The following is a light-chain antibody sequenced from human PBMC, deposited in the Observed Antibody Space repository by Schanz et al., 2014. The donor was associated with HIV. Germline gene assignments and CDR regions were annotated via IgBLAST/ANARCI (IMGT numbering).Light chain of an antibody. CDR2: DVS. J-gene: IGLJ2*01. Sequence: QSALTQPASVSGSPGQSITISCTGTSSDVGGYNYASWYQQHPGKAPKLMIYDVSNRPSGVSNRFSGSKSGNTASLTISGLQAEDEADYYCSSYTSSNPLVVFGGGTKLTVL. CDR1: SSDVGGYNY. CDR3: SSYTSSNPLVV. V-gene: IGLV2-14*03.